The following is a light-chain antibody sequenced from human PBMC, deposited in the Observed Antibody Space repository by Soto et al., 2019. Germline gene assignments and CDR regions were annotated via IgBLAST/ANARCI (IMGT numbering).Light chain of an antibody. V-gene: IGLV2-8*01. CDR2: EVT. CDR1: SSDVGGYNY. J-gene: IGLJ3*02. Sequence: QSALTQPPSASGSPGQAVAISCTGTSSDVGGYNYVSWYQHHPGKAPKLVIYEVTKRPSGVPDRFSGSKSGNTASLTVSGLQADVEADYYCCSYGGSNNWVFCGGTKLAVL. CDR3: CSYGGSNNWV.